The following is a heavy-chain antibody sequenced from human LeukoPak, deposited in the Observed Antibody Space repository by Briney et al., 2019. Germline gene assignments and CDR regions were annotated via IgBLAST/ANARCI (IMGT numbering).Heavy chain of an antibody. CDR2: IWYDGSKK. D-gene: IGHD5/OR15-5a*01. Sequence: GGSLRLSCGASGFTFRNYGLHWVRQAPGKGLEWVAIIWYDGSKKYYADSVKGRFTISRDNSKNTLYLQMNSLRVEDTAVYYCARSHPRTSVFDFGGQGTMVTLSS. CDR1: GFTFRNYG. CDR3: ARSHPRTSVFDF. V-gene: IGHV3-33*01. J-gene: IGHJ3*01.